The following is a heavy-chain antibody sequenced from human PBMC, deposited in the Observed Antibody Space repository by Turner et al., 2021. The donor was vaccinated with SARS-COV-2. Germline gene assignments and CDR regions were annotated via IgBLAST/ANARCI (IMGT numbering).Heavy chain of an antibody. J-gene: IGHJ5*02. CDR3: AKDLGQLDWFDP. CDR2: ISYDGRNK. CDR1: GFTFSRYG. D-gene: IGHD6-13*01. Sequence: QVQLVESGGGVVQPGRSLRLSCAASGFTFSRYGMHWVRQAPGKGLEWVAVISYDGRNKYYADSVKGRFTISRDNSKNTLYLQMNSLRAEDTAVYYCAKDLGQLDWFDPWGQGTLVTVSS. V-gene: IGHV3-30*18.